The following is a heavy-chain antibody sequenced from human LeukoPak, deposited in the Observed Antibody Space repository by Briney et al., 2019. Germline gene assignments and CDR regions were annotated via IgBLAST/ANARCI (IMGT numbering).Heavy chain of an antibody. CDR1: GYTFTGYY. CDR2: INPSGGST. D-gene: IGHD6-19*01. V-gene: IGHV1-46*01. Sequence: ASVTVSCKASGYTFTGYYMHWVRQAPGQGLEWMGIINPSGGSTSYAQKFQGRLPMTMDTSTSTVYIELSSLRSEDTAVYYCARDVIAVAGIDAPFHYWGQGTLVTVSS. J-gene: IGHJ4*02. CDR3: ARDVIAVAGIDAPFHY.